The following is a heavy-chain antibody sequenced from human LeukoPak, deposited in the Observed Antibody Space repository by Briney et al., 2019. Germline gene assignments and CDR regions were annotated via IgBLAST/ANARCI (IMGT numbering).Heavy chain of an antibody. CDR2: INHSGST. D-gene: IGHD1-14*01. CDR1: GGSFSGYY. J-gene: IGHJ4*02. V-gene: IGHV4-34*01. Sequence: SETLSLTCAVYGGSFSGYYWSWIRQPPGKGLEWIGEINHSGSTNYNPSLKSRVTISVDTSKNQFSLKLSSVTAADTAVYYCARRTRGILYWGQGTLVTVSS. CDR3: ARRTRGILY.